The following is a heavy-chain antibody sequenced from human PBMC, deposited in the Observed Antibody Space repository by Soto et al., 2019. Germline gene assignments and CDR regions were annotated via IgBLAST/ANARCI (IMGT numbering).Heavy chain of an antibody. Sequence: QVQLVQSGAEVKKPGASVKVSCKASRATFTGYYMHWVRQAPGQGLEWMGWINPNNGDTKYAQTSEARVTMNRDKPIRTDYMDLSRLRSDDTAVYYCPSETVGAYDYWGQGPQVTGSS. V-gene: IGHV1-2*02. D-gene: IGHD1-26*01. CDR3: PSETVGAYDY. CDR1: RATFTGYY. J-gene: IGHJ4*02. CDR2: INPNNGDT.